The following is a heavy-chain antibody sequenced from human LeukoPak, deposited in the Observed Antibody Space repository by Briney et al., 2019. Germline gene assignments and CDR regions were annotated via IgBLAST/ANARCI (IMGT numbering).Heavy chain of an antibody. CDR2: INPNSGGT. V-gene: IGHV1-2*06. J-gene: IGHJ4*02. CDR3: ARARFEAAHFDY. D-gene: IGHD6-13*01. CDR1: GYTFTGYY. Sequence: ASVKVSCKASGYTFTGYYMHWVRQAPGQGLEWMGRINPNSGGTNYAQKFQGRVTMTRDTSISTAYMELSRLRSDVTAVYYCARARFEAAHFDYWGQGTLVTVSS.